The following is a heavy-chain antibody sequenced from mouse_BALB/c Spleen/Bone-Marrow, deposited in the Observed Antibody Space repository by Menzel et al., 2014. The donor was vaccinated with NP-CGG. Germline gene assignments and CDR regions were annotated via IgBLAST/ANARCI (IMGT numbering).Heavy chain of an antibody. V-gene: IGHV2-9*02. J-gene: IGHJ4*01. CDR3: VREDGHLHYYSMDY. CDR2: IWAGGST. CDR1: GFPLTSYG. D-gene: IGHD2-3*01. Sequence: VKVVESGPGLVAPSQSLSITCTVSGFPLTSYGVHWVRQPPGKGLEWLGVIWAGGSTNYNSALMSRLSISKDNSKSQVFLKMNSLQTDDTAMYYCVREDGHLHYYSMDYWGQGTSVTVSS.